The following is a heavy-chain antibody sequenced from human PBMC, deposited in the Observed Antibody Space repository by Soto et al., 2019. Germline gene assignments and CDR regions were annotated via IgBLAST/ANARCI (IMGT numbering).Heavy chain of an antibody. CDR3: ARDGGYGSGSYRFDY. CDR1: GGSISSGGYY. D-gene: IGHD3-10*01. Sequence: QVQLQESGPGLVKPSETLSLTCTVSGGSISSGGYYWSWIRQHPGKGLEWIGYIYYSVSTSYDPSLKSRVTISIDTSKNQFSLKLSSMSAADTAVYYCARDGGYGSGSYRFDYWGQVTLVTVSS. J-gene: IGHJ4*02. CDR2: IYYSVST. V-gene: IGHV4-31*03.